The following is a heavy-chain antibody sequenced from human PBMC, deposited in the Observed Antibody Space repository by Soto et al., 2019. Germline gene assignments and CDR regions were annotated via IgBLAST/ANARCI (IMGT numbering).Heavy chain of an antibody. Sequence: EVPLVESGGGLVQPGRSLSLSCAASGFTFDDYAMQWVRQAPGKGLEWVSGISWNSGSIGYADAVKGRFTIASYNAKNSLCLKMNSLRAEDTALYYCTKDRLVSRSQYYYGMDVWSQGTTVTVSS. CDR3: TKDRLVSRSQYYYGMDV. D-gene: IGHD3-9*01. CDR2: ISWNSGSI. CDR1: GFTFDDYA. V-gene: IGHV3-9*01. J-gene: IGHJ6*02.